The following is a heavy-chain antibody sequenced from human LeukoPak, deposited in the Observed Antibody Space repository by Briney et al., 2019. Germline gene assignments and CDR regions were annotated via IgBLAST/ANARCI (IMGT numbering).Heavy chain of an antibody. J-gene: IGHJ4*02. Sequence: PGGSLRLSCAASGFTFSSYGMHWVRQAPGKGLEWMAVIWYGGSNKYYADSVKGRFTISRDNSKNTVYLQMNSLRAEDTAVYYCARNIPVTRWGYWGQGTLVTVSS. CDR2: IWYGGSNK. CDR3: ARNIPVTRWGY. D-gene: IGHD2-21*01. CDR1: GFTFSSYG. V-gene: IGHV3-33*08.